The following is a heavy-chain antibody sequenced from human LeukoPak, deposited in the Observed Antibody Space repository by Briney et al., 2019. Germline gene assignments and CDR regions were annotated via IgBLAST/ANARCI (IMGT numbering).Heavy chain of an antibody. V-gene: IGHV3-23*01. Sequence: GGSLRLSCAASGFTFSSYAMSWVRQAPGKGLEGVSGISWNSGSIGYADSVKDRFTISRDNSRNTLYLQMDSLRSEDTAVYYRAKDNIVVIAGFPGPFDHWGQGTLVTVSS. CDR1: GFTFSSYA. CDR3: AKDNIVVIAGFPGPFDH. D-gene: IGHD2-15*01. J-gene: IGHJ4*02. CDR2: ISWNSGSI.